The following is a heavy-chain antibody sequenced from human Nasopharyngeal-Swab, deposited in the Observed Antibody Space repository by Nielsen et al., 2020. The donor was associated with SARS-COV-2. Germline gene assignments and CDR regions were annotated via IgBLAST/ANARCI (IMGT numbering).Heavy chain of an antibody. CDR2: FDPEDGGT. J-gene: IGHJ1*01. V-gene: IGHV1-24*01. CDR1: GYTLTELS. D-gene: IGHD3-22*01. CDR3: AGIQVITTFYFQH. Sequence: ASVKVSCKVSGYTLTELSMHWVRQAPGKGLEWVGGFDPEDGGTIYAQKFQGRVTMTEDTSTDTAYMELSSLRSEDTAVYYCAGIQVITTFYFQHWGQGTLVTVSS.